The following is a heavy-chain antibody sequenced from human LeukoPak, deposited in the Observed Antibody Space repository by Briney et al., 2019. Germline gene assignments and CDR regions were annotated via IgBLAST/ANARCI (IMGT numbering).Heavy chain of an antibody. CDR2: ISWNSGSI. Sequence: GGSLRLSCAASGFTFDDYAMHWVRQAPGKGLEWVSGISWNSGSIGYADSVKGRFTISRDNAKNSLYLQMNSLRAEDTAVYYCAREREREAEWELLWEGDYWGQGTLVTVSS. J-gene: IGHJ4*02. CDR1: GFTFDDYA. CDR3: AREREREAEWELLWEGDY. D-gene: IGHD1-26*01. V-gene: IGHV3-9*01.